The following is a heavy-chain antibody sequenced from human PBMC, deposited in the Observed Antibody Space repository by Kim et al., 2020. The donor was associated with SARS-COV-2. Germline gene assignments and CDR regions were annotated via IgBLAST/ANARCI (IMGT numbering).Heavy chain of an antibody. D-gene: IGHD6-19*01. Sequence: GGSLRLSCAASGFTFSSYSMNWVRQAPGKGLEWVSSISSSSSYIYYADSVKGRFTISRDNAKNSLYLQMNSLRAEETAVYYCARTRDSGWSYFDYWGQGTLVTVSS. CDR2: ISSSSSYI. CDR3: ARTRDSGWSYFDY. J-gene: IGHJ4*02. CDR1: GFTFSSYS. V-gene: IGHV3-21*01.